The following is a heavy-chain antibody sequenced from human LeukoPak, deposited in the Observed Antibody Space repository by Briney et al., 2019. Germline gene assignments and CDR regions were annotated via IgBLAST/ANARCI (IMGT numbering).Heavy chain of an antibody. CDR1: GFTFSSYA. V-gene: IGHV3-20*01. Sequence: GGSLRLSCAASGFTFSSYAMSWVRQAPGKGLEWVSGINWNGGSTGYADSVKGRFTISRDNAKNSLYLQMNSLRAEDTALYHCARGGPGDAFDIWGQGTMVTVSS. D-gene: IGHD7-27*01. CDR2: INWNGGST. J-gene: IGHJ3*02. CDR3: ARGGPGDAFDI.